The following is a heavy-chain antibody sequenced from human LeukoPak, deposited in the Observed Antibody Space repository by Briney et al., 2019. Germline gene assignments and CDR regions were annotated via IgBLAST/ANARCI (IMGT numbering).Heavy chain of an antibody. CDR3: SKDRGGTYGDYFDY. D-gene: IGHD4-17*01. Sequence: AGGSLRLSCAASGFTFSSNYMSWVRQAPGKGLEWFSFIYSVGSTYYADSVKGRFTISRTNSKNTLYLQMKGLGAEDTAVYYCSKDRGGTYGDYFDYWGQGTLVTVSS. J-gene: IGHJ4*02. CDR1: GFTFSSNY. V-gene: IGHV3-53*01. CDR2: IYSVGST.